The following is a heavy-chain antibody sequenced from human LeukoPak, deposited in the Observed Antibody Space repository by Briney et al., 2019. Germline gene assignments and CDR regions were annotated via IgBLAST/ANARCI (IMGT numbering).Heavy chain of an antibody. CDR1: GGTFSSYA. J-gene: IGHJ3*02. CDR3: ARVGDLRFSSKDAFDI. V-gene: IGHV1-69*13. CDR2: IIPIFGTA. D-gene: IGHD3-3*01. Sequence: GASVKVSCKASGGTFSSYAISWVRQAPGQGLEWMGGIIPIFGTANYAQKFQGRVTITADESTSTAYMELSSLRSEDTAVYYCARVGDLRFSSKDAFDIWGQGTMVTVSS.